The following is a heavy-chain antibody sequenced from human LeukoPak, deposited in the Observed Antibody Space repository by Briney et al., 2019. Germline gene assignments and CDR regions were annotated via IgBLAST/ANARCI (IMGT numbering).Heavy chain of an antibody. CDR2: LRYDARNE. D-gene: IGHD5-12*01. CDR1: GLVFSNYG. V-gene: IGHV3-30*02. J-gene: IGHJ4*02. Sequence: PGGSLTLSRQTSGLVFSNYGMHWVRQAPDKGLEWVAYLRYDARNEYYADSVNGRFIISRDDSRNTLYLQMNSLRAEDTGVYSCAKDSNSGYVSVGPDYWGLGTLVTVSS. CDR3: AKDSNSGYVSVGPDY.